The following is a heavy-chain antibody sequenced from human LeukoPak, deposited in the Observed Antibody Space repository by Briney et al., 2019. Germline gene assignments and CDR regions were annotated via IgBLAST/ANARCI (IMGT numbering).Heavy chain of an antibody. J-gene: IGHJ4*02. CDR3: ARGGKLEPTALAS. V-gene: IGHV3-74*01. Sequence: GGSLRLSCAASGFTFSSFWMHWVRQAPGKGLVWVSRINTDGNDATYADSVKGRFTISRDNAKRTLYLQMKSLRAEDTGVFYCARGGKLEPTALASWGQGTLVTVSS. D-gene: IGHD2-2*01. CDR1: GFTFSSFW. CDR2: INTDGNDA.